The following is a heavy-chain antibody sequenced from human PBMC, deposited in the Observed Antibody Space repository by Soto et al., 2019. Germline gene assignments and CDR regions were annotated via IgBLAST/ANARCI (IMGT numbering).Heavy chain of an antibody. CDR1: GYTFTGYY. Sequence: ASVKLSCKASGYTFTGYYMHWVRQAPGQGLEWMGWINPNSGGTNYAQKFQGWVTMTRDTSISTAYMELSRLRSDDTAVYYCARSIADWGRENWFDPWGQGTLVTVSS. CDR3: ARSIADWGRENWFDP. D-gene: IGHD6-13*01. J-gene: IGHJ5*02. CDR2: INPNSGGT. V-gene: IGHV1-2*04.